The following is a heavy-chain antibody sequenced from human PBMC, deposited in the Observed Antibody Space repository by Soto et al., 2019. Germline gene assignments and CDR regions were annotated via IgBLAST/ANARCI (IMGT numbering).Heavy chain of an antibody. CDR2: ITGSGDFT. J-gene: IGHJ4*02. CDR1: GFTFSSYA. D-gene: IGHD5-12*01. V-gene: IGHV3-23*01. CDR3: AKGQGIYSTDYFYY. Sequence: GGSLRLSCAGSGFTFSSYAMSWVRQAPGRGLEWVSTITGSGDFTYYTDSVEGRFTLSRDNSKHTLSLQMNSLRREDTAIYYCAKGQGIYSTDYFYYWGQGTLVTVS.